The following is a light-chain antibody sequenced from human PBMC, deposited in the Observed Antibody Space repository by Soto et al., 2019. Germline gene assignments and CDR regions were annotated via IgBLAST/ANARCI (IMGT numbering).Light chain of an antibody. CDR2: AAS. CDR3: QQANSFPFT. CDR1: QGISSW. V-gene: IGKV1-12*01. Sequence: DIQMTQSPSSVSASVGDRVTITCRASQGISSWLAWYQQKPGKAPQLLIDAASSLQSGGPSRCSGSRSGTNFTITISSRQPEDFATYYCQQANSFPFTFGPGTKVDIK. J-gene: IGKJ3*01.